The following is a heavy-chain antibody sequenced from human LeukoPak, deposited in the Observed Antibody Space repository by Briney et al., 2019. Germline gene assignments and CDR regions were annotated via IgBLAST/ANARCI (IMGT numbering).Heavy chain of an antibody. J-gene: IGHJ4*02. CDR1: GYTFTGYY. D-gene: IGHD2-15*01. CDR3: ARGPYCSGGSCYSEVPH. Sequence: ASVKVSCKASGYTFTGYYMHWVRQAPGQGLEWVGWINPNSGGTNYAQKFQGWVTMTRDTSISTAYMELRRLRSDDTAVYYCARGPYCSGGSCYSEVPHWGQGTLVTVSS. CDR2: INPNSGGT. V-gene: IGHV1-2*04.